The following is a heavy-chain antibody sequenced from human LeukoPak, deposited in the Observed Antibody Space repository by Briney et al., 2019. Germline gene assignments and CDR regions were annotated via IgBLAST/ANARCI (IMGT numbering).Heavy chain of an antibody. CDR1: GFTFSTVP. J-gene: IGHJ5*02. CDR3: ARGSRPYDILTGYYRGFDP. D-gene: IGHD3-9*01. CDR2: ISSSSNYV. V-gene: IGHV3-21*01. Sequence: GGSLRLSCAASGFTFSTVPMNWVRQAPGKGLEWVSSISSSSNYVYYAESVKGRFAISRDDAKNSLYLQMNSLRAEDTAVYYCARGSRPYDILTGYYRGFDPWGQGSLVTVSS.